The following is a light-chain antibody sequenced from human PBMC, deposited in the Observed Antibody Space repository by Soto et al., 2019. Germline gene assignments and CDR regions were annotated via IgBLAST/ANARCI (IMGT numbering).Light chain of an antibody. CDR3: QQYGTSRT. Sequence: IVLTQSPGTLSLSPGEGATLSCRASQNIKNNFLAWYQQRPGEAPRLLIHAASSRATVTPDRFIGSASGTDFTLIISSLEPEDFAVYYCQQYGTSRTFGGGTRVEIK. CDR1: QNIKNNF. CDR2: AAS. J-gene: IGKJ4*01. V-gene: IGKV3-20*01.